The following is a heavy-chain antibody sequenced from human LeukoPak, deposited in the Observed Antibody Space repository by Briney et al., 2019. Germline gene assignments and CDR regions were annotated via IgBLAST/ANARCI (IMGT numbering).Heavy chain of an antibody. D-gene: IGHD3-3*01. V-gene: IGHV1-18*01. Sequence: ASVKVSCKASGYTFTSYGISWVRQAPGQGLEWMGRISAHNGNANYARKFQGRVTMTTDTLATTAYMELRSLRSDDTAVYYCARDLERYYDLEGRSGYWGQGTLVTVSS. CDR2: ISAHNGNA. J-gene: IGHJ4*02. CDR1: GYTFTSYG. CDR3: ARDLERYYDLEGRSGY.